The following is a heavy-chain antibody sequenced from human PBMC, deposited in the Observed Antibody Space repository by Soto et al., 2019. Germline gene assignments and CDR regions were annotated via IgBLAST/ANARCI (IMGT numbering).Heavy chain of an antibody. CDR3: GSSGYCRGGSCSYPQYYYYGMDV. J-gene: IGHJ6*02. V-gene: IGHV1-69*12. CDR1: GGSFSSYA. D-gene: IGHD2-15*01. Sequence: QVQLVQSGAEVKKPGSSVKVSCKASGGSFSSYAISWVRQAPGQGLEWMGGIIPIFGTANYAQKFQGRVTIPADESTSTAYMELSSLRSEDTAVYYCGSSGYCRGGSCSYPQYYYYGMDVWGQGTTVTVSS. CDR2: IIPIFGTA.